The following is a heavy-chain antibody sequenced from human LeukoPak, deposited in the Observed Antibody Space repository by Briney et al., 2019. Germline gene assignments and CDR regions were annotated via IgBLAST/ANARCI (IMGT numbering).Heavy chain of an antibody. D-gene: IGHD6-19*01. J-gene: IGHJ4*02. CDR3: ARSKVAGTSDY. Sequence: PGGSLRLSCAASGFTFSSYNMNWVRQAPGKGLGWVSTISTSSSYIYYADSVKGRFTISGDNGKNSLYLQMSSLRAEDTAVYYCARSKVAGTSDYWGQGTLVAVSS. V-gene: IGHV3-21*01. CDR1: GFTFSSYN. CDR2: ISTSSSYI.